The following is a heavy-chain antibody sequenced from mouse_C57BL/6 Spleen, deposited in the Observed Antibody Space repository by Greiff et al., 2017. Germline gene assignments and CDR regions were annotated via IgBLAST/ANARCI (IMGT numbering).Heavy chain of an antibody. Sequence: EVMLVESGPELVKPGASVKIPCKASGYTFTDYNMDWVKQSHGKSLEWIGDINPNNGGTIYNQKFKGKATLTVDKSSSTAYMELRSLTSEDTAVYYCARSGYYGSSYAFAYWGQGTLVTVSA. CDR1: GYTFTDYN. CDR3: ARSGYYGSSYAFAY. J-gene: IGHJ3*01. V-gene: IGHV1-18*01. D-gene: IGHD1-1*01. CDR2: INPNNGGT.